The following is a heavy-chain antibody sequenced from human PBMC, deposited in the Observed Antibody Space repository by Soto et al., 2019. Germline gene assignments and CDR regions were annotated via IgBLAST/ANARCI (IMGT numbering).Heavy chain of an antibody. Sequence: GGYLRLSCAASGFTLRGYAMDWVRQAPGKGLEYVSGISSNGVGTYYANSVQGRFTISRDNSKNTVYLQMGSLRPEDMAVYYCAKVDDIVVAPGTNFDYWGQGTLVTVSS. J-gene: IGHJ4*02. CDR2: ISSNGVGT. D-gene: IGHD2-2*01. CDR1: GFTLRGYA. V-gene: IGHV3-64*01. CDR3: AKVDDIVVAPGTNFDY.